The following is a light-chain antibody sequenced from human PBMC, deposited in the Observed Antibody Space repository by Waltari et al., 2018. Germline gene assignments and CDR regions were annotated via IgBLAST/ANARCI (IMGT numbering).Light chain of an antibody. V-gene: IGLV1-40*01. CDR1: SSDIGSFG. CDR3: QSYDNTGRGSVL. Sequence: LTQPPPLSGAPGHRVTTSCTGSSSDIGSFGFNWYHHRPGRFPRLLIYVNTHRPSGVPDRFSASKSDTSASLDIAGLQPDDEADYYCQSYDNTGRGSVLIGGGTRLTVL. J-gene: IGLJ2*01. CDR2: VNT.